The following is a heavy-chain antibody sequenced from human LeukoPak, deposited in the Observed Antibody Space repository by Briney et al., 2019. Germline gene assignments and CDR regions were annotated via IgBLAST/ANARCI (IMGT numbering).Heavy chain of an antibody. CDR2: ISDSGGST. D-gene: IGHD3-22*01. V-gene: IGHV3-23*01. J-gene: IGHJ4*02. Sequence: GGSLRLSCAVSGITLNNYGMTWVRQAPGKGLEWVAGISDSGGSTKYADSVKGRFTISRDNPKNTLYLQMNSLRAEDTAVYYCAKGRGGITMIVVDYWGQGTLVTVSS. CDR1: GITLNNYG. CDR3: AKGRGGITMIVVDY.